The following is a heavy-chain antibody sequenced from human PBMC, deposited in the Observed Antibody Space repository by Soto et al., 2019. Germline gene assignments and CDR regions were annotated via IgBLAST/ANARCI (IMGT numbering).Heavy chain of an antibody. CDR2: IYPDDSDT. D-gene: IGHD2-2*01. CDR3: ARQGSTGAMYFYGMDV. CDR1: GYTFSSYW. Sequence: GESLKISCKGSGYTFSSYWIAWVRQLPGKGLEWMGIIYPDDSDTRYSPSFQGQVTISADKSINTAYLQWSSLRASDTAMYYCARQGSTGAMYFYGMDVWGQGNTVTVSS. J-gene: IGHJ6*02. V-gene: IGHV5-51*01.